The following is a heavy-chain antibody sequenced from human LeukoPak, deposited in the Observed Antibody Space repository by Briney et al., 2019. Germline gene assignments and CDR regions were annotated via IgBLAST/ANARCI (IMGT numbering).Heavy chain of an antibody. CDR3: ARGAGAVDY. CDR1: GFTFDDFG. V-gene: IGHV3-20*04. Sequence: PGGSLRLSCATSGFTFDDFGMGWVRQAPGKGLEWVSGMNWNGGSTGYADSVKGRFTISRDNAQKSVFLQMNSLRAEDTALYYCARGAGAVDYWGQGTLVTVSS. J-gene: IGHJ4*02. D-gene: IGHD4/OR15-4a*01. CDR2: MNWNGGST.